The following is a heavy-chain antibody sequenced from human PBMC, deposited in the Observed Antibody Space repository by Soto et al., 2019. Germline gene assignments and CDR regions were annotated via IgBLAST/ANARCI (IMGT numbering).Heavy chain of an antibody. CDR3: ARDLGVTTAYYYGMDV. Sequence: QVQLVESGGGVVQPGRSLRLSCAASGFTFSSYGMHWVRQAPGKGPEWVAVIWYDGSNKYYADSVKGRFTISRDNSKNTLYLQMNSLRAEDTAVYYCARDLGVTTAYYYGMDVWGQGTTVTVSS. V-gene: IGHV3-33*01. J-gene: IGHJ6*02. D-gene: IGHD4-4*01. CDR2: IWYDGSNK. CDR1: GFTFSSYG.